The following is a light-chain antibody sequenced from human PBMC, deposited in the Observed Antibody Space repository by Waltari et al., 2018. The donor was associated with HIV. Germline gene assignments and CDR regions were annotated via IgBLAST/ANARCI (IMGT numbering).Light chain of an antibody. V-gene: IGKV2-30*01. Sequence: VLTQSPVSLPVALGQPASISRRSTHYLMSSDGNTYLNWFHQRPGQPPRRLICETSKRGPGVPDRFSASGSGSEFTLKISRLEAEDVGLYYCMQGTQWPLTFGGGTRVEI. J-gene: IGKJ4*01. CDR3: MQGTQWPLT. CDR1: HYLMSSDGNTY. CDR2: ETS.